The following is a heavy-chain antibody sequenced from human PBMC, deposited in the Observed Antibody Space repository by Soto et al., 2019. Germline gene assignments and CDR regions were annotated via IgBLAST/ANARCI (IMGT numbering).Heavy chain of an antibody. D-gene: IGHD1-26*01. Sequence: GGSLRLSCSASGFTFSNYDMVWVRQAPGKGLEFISAISSTGHITYYADSVKGRFTISRDNSKNTLSLQMSSLRGDDTAMYYCASSFTRGVGASAFDYWGQGTLVTVSS. CDR3: ASSFTRGVGASAFDY. V-gene: IGHV3-64D*06. CDR2: ISSTGHIT. CDR1: GFTFSNYD. J-gene: IGHJ4*02.